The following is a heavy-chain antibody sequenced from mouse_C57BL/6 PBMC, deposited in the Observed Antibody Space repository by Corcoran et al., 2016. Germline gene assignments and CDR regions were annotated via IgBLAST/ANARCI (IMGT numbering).Heavy chain of an antibody. CDR1: GYTFTDYY. V-gene: IGHV1-26*01. CDR2: INPNNGGT. Sequence: EVQLQQSGPELMKPGASVKISCKASGYTFTDYYMNWVKKSHGKSLEWIGDINPNNGGTSYNQKFKGKATLTVDKSSSTAYMELRSLTSEDSAVYYCARGDGYYVRFAYWGQGTLVTVSA. D-gene: IGHD2-3*01. J-gene: IGHJ3*01. CDR3: ARGDGYYVRFAY.